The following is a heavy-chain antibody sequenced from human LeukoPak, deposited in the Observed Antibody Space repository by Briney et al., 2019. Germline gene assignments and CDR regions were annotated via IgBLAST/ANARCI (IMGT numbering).Heavy chain of an antibody. CDR1: GFTFSSYA. V-gene: IGHV3-30*04. CDR3: ARATMVRGNDY. CDR2: ISYDGSSK. D-gene: IGHD3-10*01. Sequence: GGSLRLSCAASGFTFSSYAMHWVRQAPGKGLEWVAVISYDGSSKYYADSVKGRFTISRDNSKNTLYLQMNSLRAEDTAVYYCARATMVRGNDYWGQGTLVTVSS. J-gene: IGHJ4*02.